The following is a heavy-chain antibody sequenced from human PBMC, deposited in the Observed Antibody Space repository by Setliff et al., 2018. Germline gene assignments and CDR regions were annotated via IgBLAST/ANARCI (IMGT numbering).Heavy chain of an antibody. CDR1: GASISSDNW. CDR2: IYHTENS. Sequence: PSETLSLTCAVSGASISSDNWWSWVRQPPGEGLEWIGEIYHTENSNYNPSLKSRVTISIDKFSHQFSLRLTSVTAADTAVYYCARTPRGGNSAFDIWGQGTMVTFSS. CDR3: ARTPRGGNSAFDI. J-gene: IGHJ3*02. V-gene: IGHV4-4*02. D-gene: IGHD2-21*01.